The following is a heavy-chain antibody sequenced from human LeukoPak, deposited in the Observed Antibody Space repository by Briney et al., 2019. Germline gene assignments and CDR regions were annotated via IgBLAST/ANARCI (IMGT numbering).Heavy chain of an antibody. CDR3: AKVEYSSSWYGVGSLDC. CDR1: GFTFSSYS. D-gene: IGHD6-13*01. CDR2: ISSSSSYI. J-gene: IGHJ4*02. V-gene: IGHV3-21*01. Sequence: GGSLRLSCAASGFTFSSYSMNWVRQAPGKGLEWVSSISSSSSYIYYADSVKGRFTISRDNAKNSLYLQMNSLRGEDTAVYYCAKVEYSSSWYGVGSLDCWGQGTLVTVSS.